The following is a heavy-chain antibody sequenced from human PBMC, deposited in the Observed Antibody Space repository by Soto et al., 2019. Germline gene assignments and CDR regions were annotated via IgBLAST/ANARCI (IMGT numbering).Heavy chain of an antibody. CDR3: ARGVVVAARFHFDY. J-gene: IGHJ4*02. CDR1: GGYISSYY. Sequence: QVQLQESGPGLVKPSETLSLTCTVSGGYISSYYWSWIRQPPGKGLEWIGYIYYSGSTNYNPSLKSRVTISVVTSKNQFSLKLSSVTAADTAVYYCARGVVVAARFHFDYWGQGTLVTVSS. D-gene: IGHD2-15*01. CDR2: IYYSGST. V-gene: IGHV4-59*01.